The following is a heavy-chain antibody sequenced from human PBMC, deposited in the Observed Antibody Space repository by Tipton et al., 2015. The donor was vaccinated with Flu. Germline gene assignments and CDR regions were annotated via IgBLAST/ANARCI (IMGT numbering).Heavy chain of an antibody. D-gene: IGHD6-13*01. Sequence: QLVQSGAEVKKPGSSVKVSCKASGGTFSSYAISWVRQAPGQGLEWMGWISAYNGNTNYAQKLQGRVTMTTDTSTSTAYMELRSLGSDDTAVYYCARDKGRWQQLPLATGYWGQGTLVTVSS. V-gene: IGHV1-18*01. J-gene: IGHJ4*02. CDR3: ARDKGRWQQLPLATGY. CDR2: ISAYNGNT. CDR1: GGTFSSYA.